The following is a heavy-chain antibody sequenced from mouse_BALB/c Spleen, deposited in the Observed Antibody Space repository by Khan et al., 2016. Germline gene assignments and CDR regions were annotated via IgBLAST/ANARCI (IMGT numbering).Heavy chain of an antibody. D-gene: IGHD2-1*01. J-gene: IGHJ2*01. CDR1: GFNITGYY. Sequence: VQLQQSGAELVRSGASVRLSCTASGFNITGYYIHWVKQRPEQGLEWIGWIDPENGATEYAPKFQGKATMTVDTSSNTAYMQLSRLTSEDTAVXYCNAIYYCNYMYFVYWGQGTTLTVSA. CDR2: IDPENGAT. CDR3: NAIYYCNYMYFVY. V-gene: IGHV14-4*02.